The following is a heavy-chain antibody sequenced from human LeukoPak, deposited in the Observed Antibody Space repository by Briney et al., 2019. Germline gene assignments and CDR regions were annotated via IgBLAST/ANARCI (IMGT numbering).Heavy chain of an antibody. CDR3: ARGPGGSYLRRYMDV. J-gene: IGHJ6*03. D-gene: IGHD1-26*01. CDR1: GGSFSGYY. Sequence: SETLSLTCAVYGGSFSGYYWSWIRQPPGKGLEWIGDINHSGSNNYNPSLKSRVTISVDTAKNQFSLKPSSVTAADTAVYYCARGPGGSYLRRYMDVWGKGTTVTVSS. V-gene: IGHV4-34*01. CDR2: INHSGSN.